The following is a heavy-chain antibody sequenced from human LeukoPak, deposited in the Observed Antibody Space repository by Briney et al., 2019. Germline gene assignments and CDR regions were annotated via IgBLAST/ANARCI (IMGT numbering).Heavy chain of an antibody. CDR2: IYTSGST. CDR3: ARDGSPRGIVGATRRGPAFDI. D-gene: IGHD1-26*01. J-gene: IGHJ3*02. Sequence: SGTLSLTCTVSGGSISSYYWSWIRQPAGKGQEWIGRIYTSGSTNYNPSLKSRVTMSVDTSKNQFSLKLSSVTAADTAVYYCARDGSPRGIVGATRRGPAFDIWGQGTMVTVSS. CDR1: GGSISSYY. V-gene: IGHV4-4*07.